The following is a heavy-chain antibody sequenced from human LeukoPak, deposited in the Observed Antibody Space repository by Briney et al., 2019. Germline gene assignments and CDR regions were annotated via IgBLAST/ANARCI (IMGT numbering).Heavy chain of an antibody. Sequence: GSLRLSCSASGFTFSSYAMSWVRQAPGKGLEWVSAISGSGGSTYYADSVKGRFTISRDNSKNTLYLQMNSLRAEDTAVYYCTKLPYSSGWYYFDYWGQGTLVTISS. J-gene: IGHJ4*02. CDR2: ISGSGGST. CDR1: GFTFSSYA. CDR3: TKLPYSSGWYYFDY. V-gene: IGHV3-23*01. D-gene: IGHD6-19*01.